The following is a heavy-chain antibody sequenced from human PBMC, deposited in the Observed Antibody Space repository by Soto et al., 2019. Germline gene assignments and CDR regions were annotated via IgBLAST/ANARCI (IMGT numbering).Heavy chain of an antibody. J-gene: IGHJ4*02. CDR1: GFSLSTSGVG. CDR3: AHSYLNYDFWSGYYGPNDY. V-gene: IGHV2-5*01. CDR2: IYWNDDK. D-gene: IGHD3-3*01. Sequence: SVPTLVNPTQTLTLTCTFSGFSLSTSGVGVGWIRQPPGKALEWLALIYWNDDKRYSPSLKSRLTITKDTSKNQVVLTMTNMDPVDTATYYCAHSYLNYDFWSGYYGPNDYWGQGTLVTVSS.